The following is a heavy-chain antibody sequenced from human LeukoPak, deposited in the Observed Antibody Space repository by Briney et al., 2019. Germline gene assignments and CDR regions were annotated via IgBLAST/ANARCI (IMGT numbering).Heavy chain of an antibody. CDR1: GFTFSSYA. V-gene: IGHV3-30*01. CDR2: ISYDGSNK. J-gene: IGHJ4*02. CDR3: ARDSTDLGQYYFDY. Sequence: GGSLRLSCAASGFTFSSYAMHWVRQAPGKGLEWVAVISYDGSNKYYADSVKGRFTIFRDNSKNTLYLQMNSLRAEDTAVYYCARDSTDLGQYYFDYWGQGTLVTVSS. D-gene: IGHD4-11*01.